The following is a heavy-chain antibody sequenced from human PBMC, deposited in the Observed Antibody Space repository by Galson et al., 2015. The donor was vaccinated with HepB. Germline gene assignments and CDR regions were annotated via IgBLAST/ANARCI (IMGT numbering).Heavy chain of an antibody. J-gene: IGHJ6*02. CDR2: IKQDGSEK. D-gene: IGHD4-17*01. CDR3: ARDGYGDSPWGMDV. CDR1: GFTFSSYW. Sequence: SLRLSCAASGFTFSSYWMSWVRQAPGKGLEWVANIKQDGSEKYYVDSVKGRFTISRDNAKNSLYLQMNSLRAEDTAVYYCARDGYGDSPWGMDVWGQGTTVTVSS. V-gene: IGHV3-7*01.